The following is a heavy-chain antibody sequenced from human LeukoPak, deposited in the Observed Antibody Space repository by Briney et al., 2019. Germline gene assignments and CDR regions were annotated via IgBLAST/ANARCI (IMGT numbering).Heavy chain of an antibody. V-gene: IGHV4-34*01. CDR2: INHSGST. Sequence: SETLSLTCAVYGGSFSGYYWSWIRQPPGKGLEWIGEINHSGSTNYNPSLKSRVTISVDTSRNQFSLKLSSVTAADTAVYYCARGLRYFDLWGRGTLVTVSS. CDR1: GGSFSGYY. CDR3: ARGLRYFDL. J-gene: IGHJ2*01.